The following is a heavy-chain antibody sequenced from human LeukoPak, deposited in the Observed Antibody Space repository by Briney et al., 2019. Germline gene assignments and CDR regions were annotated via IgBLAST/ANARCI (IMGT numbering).Heavy chain of an antibody. J-gene: IGHJ4*02. V-gene: IGHV3-21*01. CDR1: GFTFSSYA. CDR3: TRGERQAVFDY. CDR2: ITSGRTYI. Sequence: GGSLRLSCAASGFTFSSYAMSWVRQAPGKGLEWVSSITSGRTYIYYADSVKGRFTISRDNAKNSLYLQMNSLRAEDTAVYYCTRGERQAVFDYWGQGTLVTVSS. D-gene: IGHD1-26*01.